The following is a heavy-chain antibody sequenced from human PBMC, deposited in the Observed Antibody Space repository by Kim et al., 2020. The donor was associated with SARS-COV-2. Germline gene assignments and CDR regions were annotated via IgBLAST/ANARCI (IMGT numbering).Heavy chain of an antibody. CDR2: T. V-gene: IGHV3-66*01. CDR3: ARGGSTWLHDY. D-gene: IGHD6-13*01. Sequence: TYNAESGKGRFISSRENSKNTLFLQMDSLRAEDTAVYYCARGGSTWLHDYWGQGTLVTVSS. J-gene: IGHJ4*02.